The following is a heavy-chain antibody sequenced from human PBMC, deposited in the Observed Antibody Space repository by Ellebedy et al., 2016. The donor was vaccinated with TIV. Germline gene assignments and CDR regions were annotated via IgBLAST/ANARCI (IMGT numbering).Heavy chain of an antibody. V-gene: IGHV4-39*02. CDR3: AREYGGYFDY. CDR2: IYYSGTT. D-gene: IGHD3-10*01. Sequence: SETLSLXXTVSGGSISSSSYYWGWIRQPPWKGLEWIGSIYYSGTTYYNPSLKSRVTISVDSSKNQFSLKLSSVTAADTAVYYCAREYGGYFDYWGQGTLVTVSS. CDR1: GGSISSSSYY. J-gene: IGHJ4*02.